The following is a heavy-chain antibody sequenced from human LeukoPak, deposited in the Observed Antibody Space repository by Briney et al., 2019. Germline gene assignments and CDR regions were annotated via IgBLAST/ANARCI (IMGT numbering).Heavy chain of an antibody. CDR2: ISYDGSNK. CDR3: AKDSSSWYGYYYGMDV. CDR1: GFTFSSYG. J-gene: IGHJ6*02. Sequence: GRSLRLSCAASGFTFSSYGMHWVRQAPGKGLEWVAVISYDGSNKYYADSVKGRFTISRDNSKNTLYLQMNSLRAEDTAVYYCAKDSSSWYGYYYGMDVWGQGTTVTVSS. V-gene: IGHV3-30*18. D-gene: IGHD6-13*01.